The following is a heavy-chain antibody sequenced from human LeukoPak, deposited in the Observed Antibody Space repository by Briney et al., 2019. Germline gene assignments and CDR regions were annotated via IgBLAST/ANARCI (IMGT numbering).Heavy chain of an antibody. Sequence: ASVKVSCKASGYTFISYGINWVRQAPGQGLEWMGWISPHNGNTNYAQKLQGRVTMTTDTSTSTAYMEVRSLRSDDTAVYYCARAWIAVAGPGTSGYWGQGTLVMVSS. CDR2: ISPHNGNT. D-gene: IGHD6-19*01. CDR1: GYTFISYG. CDR3: ARAWIAVAGPGTSGY. V-gene: IGHV1-18*01. J-gene: IGHJ4*02.